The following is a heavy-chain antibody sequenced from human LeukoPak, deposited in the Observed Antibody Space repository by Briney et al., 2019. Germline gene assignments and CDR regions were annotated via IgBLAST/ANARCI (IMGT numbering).Heavy chain of an antibody. Sequence: GGSLRLSCAASGFMFSSYWMSWVRQAPGKGLEWVANIKKDGSEKYYVDSVKGRFTISRDNAKTSLYLQMNSLRAEDTAVYYCARDLSGVTGYTYGRGIDYWGQGTLVTVS. J-gene: IGHJ4*02. V-gene: IGHV3-7*01. D-gene: IGHD5-18*01. CDR3: ARDLSGVTGYTYGRGIDY. CDR1: GFMFSSYW. CDR2: IKKDGSEK.